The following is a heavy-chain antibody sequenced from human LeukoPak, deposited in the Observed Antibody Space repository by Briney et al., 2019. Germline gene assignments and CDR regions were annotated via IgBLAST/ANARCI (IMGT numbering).Heavy chain of an antibody. D-gene: IGHD2-2*01. Sequence: ASVKVSCKASGYTFTGYNMHWVRQAPGQGLEWMGWINPNSGGTNYAQKFQGRVTMTRDTSISTAYMELSRLRSDDTAVYYCAREDIVVVPAAMMAWFDPWGQGTLVTVSS. CDR1: GYTFTGYN. J-gene: IGHJ5*02. CDR3: AREDIVVVPAAMMAWFDP. V-gene: IGHV1-2*02. CDR2: INPNSGGT.